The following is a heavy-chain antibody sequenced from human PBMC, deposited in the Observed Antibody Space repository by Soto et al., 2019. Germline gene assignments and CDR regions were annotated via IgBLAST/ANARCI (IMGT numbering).Heavy chain of an antibody. V-gene: IGHV3-73*02. Sequence: EVQLVESGGGLVQPGGSLKLSCAASGFTFSGSAMHWVRQASGKGLEWVGRIRSKANSYATAYAASVKGRFTISRDDSKNTAYLQMNSLKTEDTAVYYCTSPTFLQTSYYDYGMDVWGQGTTVTVSS. CDR1: GFTFSGSA. D-gene: IGHD2-2*01. J-gene: IGHJ6*02. CDR2: IRSKANSYAT. CDR3: TSPTFLQTSYYDYGMDV.